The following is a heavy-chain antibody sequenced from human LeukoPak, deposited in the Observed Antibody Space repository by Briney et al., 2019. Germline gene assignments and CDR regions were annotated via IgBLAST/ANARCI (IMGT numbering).Heavy chain of an antibody. CDR1: GYTFTSYD. J-gene: IGHJ4*02. D-gene: IGHD5-12*01. V-gene: IGHV1-8*01. CDR2: MNPNSGNT. Sequence: ASVKVSCTASGYTFTSYDINWARQAPGQGLEWMGWMNPNSGNTGYAQKFQGRVTMTRNTSISTAYMELSSLRSEDTAVYYCARARKKRYSGYDYYFDYWGQGTLVTVSS. CDR3: ARARKKRYSGYDYYFDY.